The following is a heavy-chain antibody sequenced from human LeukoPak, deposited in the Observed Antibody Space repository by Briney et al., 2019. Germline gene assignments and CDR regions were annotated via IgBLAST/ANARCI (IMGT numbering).Heavy chain of an antibody. CDR2: ISYDGSNK. CDR3: ARTPWSGSYYYFDY. Sequence: GGSLRLSCAASGFSFSDYAISWVRQAPGKGLEWVAVISYDGSNKYYADSVKGRFTISRDNSKNTLYLQMNSLRAEDTAVYYCARTPWSGSYYYFDYWGQGTLVTVSS. J-gene: IGHJ4*02. D-gene: IGHD3-10*01. V-gene: IGHV3-30*04. CDR1: GFSFSDYA.